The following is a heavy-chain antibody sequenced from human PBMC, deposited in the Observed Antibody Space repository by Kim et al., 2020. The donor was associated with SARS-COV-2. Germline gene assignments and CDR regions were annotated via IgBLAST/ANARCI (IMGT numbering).Heavy chain of an antibody. CDR1: GFTFGDYA. CDR3: TSLPVATAYYGMDV. D-gene: IGHD5-12*01. J-gene: IGHJ6*02. V-gene: IGHV3-49*03. CDR2: IRSKAYGGTT. Sequence: GGSLRLSCTASGFTFGDYAMSWFRQAPGKGLEWVGFIRSKAYGGTTEYAASVKGRFTISRDDSKSIAYLQMNSLKTEDTAVYYCTSLPVATAYYGMDVWGQGTTVTVSS.